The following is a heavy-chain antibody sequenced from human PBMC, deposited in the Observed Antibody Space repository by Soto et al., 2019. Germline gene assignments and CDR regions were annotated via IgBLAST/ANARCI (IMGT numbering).Heavy chain of an antibody. J-gene: IGHJ4*02. CDR3: ARDKIDSNSYLGY. D-gene: IGHD6-13*01. CDR1: GYTFTSYY. CDR2: INPSGGST. Sequence: QVQLVQSGAEVKKPGASVKVSCKASGYTFTSYYMHWVRQAPGQGLVWMGIINPSGGSTSYTQKCLRRVTITRNTSTSSVYMEASSLSSEYTAAYYCARDKIDSNSYLGYWGRGTMVTVS. V-gene: IGHV1-46*01.